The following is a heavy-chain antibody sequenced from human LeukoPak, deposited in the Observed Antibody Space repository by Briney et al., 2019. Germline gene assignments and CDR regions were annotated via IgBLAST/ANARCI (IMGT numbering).Heavy chain of an antibody. J-gene: IGHJ4*02. CDR1: GGSFSGYY. CDR3: ASMVRGRDY. V-gene: IGHV4-34*01. Sequence: PSETLSLTCAVYGGSFSGYYWSWIRQPPGKGLEWIGEINHSGSTNYNPSLKSRVTISVDTSKNQLSLKLSSVTAADTAVYYCASMVRGRDYWGQGTLVTVSS. D-gene: IGHD3-10*01. CDR2: INHSGST.